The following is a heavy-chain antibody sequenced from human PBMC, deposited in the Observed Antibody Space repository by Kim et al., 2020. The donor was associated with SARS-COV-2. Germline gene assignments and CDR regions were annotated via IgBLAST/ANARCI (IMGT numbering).Heavy chain of an antibody. D-gene: IGHD6-19*01. Sequence: YAESVKGRFTISGDNAKNSLYLQMNSLRAEDAALYYCAKDQGIAVAGTDYWGQGTLVTVSS. J-gene: IGHJ4*02. CDR3: AKDQGIAVAGTDY. V-gene: IGHV3-9*01.